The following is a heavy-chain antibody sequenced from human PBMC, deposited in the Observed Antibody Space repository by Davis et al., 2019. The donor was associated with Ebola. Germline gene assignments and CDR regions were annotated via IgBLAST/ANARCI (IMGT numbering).Heavy chain of an antibody. CDR2: IYPGDSDT. V-gene: IGHV5-51*01. CDR1: GYSFTSYW. Sequence: GESLKISCKASGYSFTSYWIGWVRQMPGKGLEWMGIIYPGDSDTRYRPSFQGQVTISADKSISTAYLQWSSLKASDTAMYYCATQGDIVVVTAGAYGMDVWGQGTTVTVSS. D-gene: IGHD2-21*02. CDR3: ATQGDIVVVTAGAYGMDV. J-gene: IGHJ6*02.